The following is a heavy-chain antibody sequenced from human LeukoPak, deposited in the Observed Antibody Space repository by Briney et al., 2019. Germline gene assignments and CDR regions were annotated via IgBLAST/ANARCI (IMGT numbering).Heavy chain of an antibody. Sequence: GASVKVSCKTSGYTFIGFYVHWVRRAPGQGLEWMGWISPYNGNTRYAQKFQGRVAMTTDTSTTTAYMELRGLRFNDTAVYYCARAGSGSGWYFDYWGQGTLVTVSS. V-gene: IGHV1-18*04. J-gene: IGHJ4*02. CDR2: ISPYNGNT. CDR3: ARAGSGSGWYFDY. D-gene: IGHD6-19*01. CDR1: GYTFIGFY.